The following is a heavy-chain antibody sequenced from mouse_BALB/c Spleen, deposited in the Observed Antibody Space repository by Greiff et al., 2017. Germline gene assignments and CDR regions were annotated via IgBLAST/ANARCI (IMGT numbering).Heavy chain of an antibody. D-gene: IGHD4-1*01. CDR3: ARDRELGYYFDY. J-gene: IGHJ2*01. CDR2: ISSGSSTI. CDR1: GFTFSSFG. Sequence: EVMLVESGGGLVQPGGSRKLSCAASGFTFSSFGMHWVRQAPEKGLEWVAYISSGSSTIYYADTVKGRFTISRDNPKNTLFLQMTSLRSEDTAMYYCARDRELGYYFDYWGQGTTLTVSS. V-gene: IGHV5-17*02.